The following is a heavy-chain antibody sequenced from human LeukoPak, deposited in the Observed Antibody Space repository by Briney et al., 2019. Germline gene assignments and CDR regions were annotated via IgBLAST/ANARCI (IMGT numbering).Heavy chain of an antibody. CDR2: ISWNSGSI. D-gene: IGHD3-10*01. CDR3: AKEGSMVRGAIDY. Sequence: GGSLRLSCAASGFTFSNYYMHWVRQAPGKGLEWVSGISWNSGSIGYADSVKGRFTISRDNAKNSLYLQMNSLRAEDTALYYCAKEGSMVRGAIDYWGQGTLVTVSS. V-gene: IGHV3-9*01. CDR1: GFTFSNYY. J-gene: IGHJ4*02.